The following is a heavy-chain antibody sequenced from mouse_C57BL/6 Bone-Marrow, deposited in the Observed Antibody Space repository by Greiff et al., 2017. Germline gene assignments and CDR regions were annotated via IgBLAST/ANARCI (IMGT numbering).Heavy chain of an antibody. CDR1: GFNIKDDY. V-gene: IGHV14-4*01. J-gene: IGHJ2*01. CDR2: IDPENGDT. CDR3: TTNTTVNDFDY. D-gene: IGHD1-1*01. Sequence: VQLQQSGAELVRPGASVKLSCTASGFNIKDDYMHWVKQRPEQGLEWIGWIDPENGDTEYASKFQGKATITADTSSNTAYLQLSCLTSEDTAVDYCTTNTTVNDFDYWGQGTTLTVSS.